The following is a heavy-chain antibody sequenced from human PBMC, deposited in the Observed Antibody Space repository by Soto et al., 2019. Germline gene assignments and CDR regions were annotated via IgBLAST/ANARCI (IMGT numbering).Heavy chain of an antibody. CDR3: ATHYGSGSAQFDY. CDR2: IIPILSMA. CDR1: GDTFSRYT. Sequence: QIQLVQSGAEVKKPGSSVKVSCTASGDTFSRYTLSWVRQAPGQGPEWMGRIIPILSMAISAQQFQGRITITADKSTSTVSLGLSSLTSEDTAVYYCATHYGSGSAQFDYWGQGTLVTVSS. D-gene: IGHD3-10*01. J-gene: IGHJ4*02. V-gene: IGHV1-69*02.